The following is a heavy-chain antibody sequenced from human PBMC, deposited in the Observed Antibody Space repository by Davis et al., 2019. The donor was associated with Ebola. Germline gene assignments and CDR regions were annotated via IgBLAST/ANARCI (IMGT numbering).Heavy chain of an antibody. J-gene: IGHJ4*02. D-gene: IGHD5-24*01. Sequence: AASVKVSCKASGGTFSSYAISWVRQAPGQGLEWMGGIIPIFGTANYAQKFQGRVTITADKSTSTAYMELSRLRSDDTAVYYCARGENGDGYNSWGQGTLVTVSS. CDR1: GGTFSSYA. CDR2: IIPIFGTA. V-gene: IGHV1-69*06. CDR3: ARGENGDGYNS.